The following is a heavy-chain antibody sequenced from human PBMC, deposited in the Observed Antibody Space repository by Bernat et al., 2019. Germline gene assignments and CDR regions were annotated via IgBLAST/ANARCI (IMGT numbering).Heavy chain of an antibody. Sequence: QMLLVESGGGVVQPGGSLRLSCAASGFTFSSYGMHWVRQAPGKGLEWVALIWSDGSKKYYVDSVKGRFTISRDNFDNTLFLQMNSLRPEDTAIYYCAKVLRGSDNDDAFDVWGQGTLVTVSS. V-gene: IGHV3-30*02. CDR2: IWSDGSKK. J-gene: IGHJ3*01. CDR1: GFTFSSYG. D-gene: IGHD1-26*01. CDR3: AKVLRGSDNDDAFDV.